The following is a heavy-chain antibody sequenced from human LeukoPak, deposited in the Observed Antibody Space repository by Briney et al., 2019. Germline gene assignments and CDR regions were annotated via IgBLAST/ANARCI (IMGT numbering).Heavy chain of an antibody. CDR2: ISGRGDST. Sequence: PGGSLRLSCAASGFTFYTYAMSWVRQAPGKGLEWVSAISGRGDSTNYADSVKGRFTISRDNSKNTLYLQMNSLRAEDTAVYYCARVYYGSGSLYYYYYYMDVWGKGTTVTISS. CDR1: GFTFYTYA. D-gene: IGHD3-10*01. CDR3: ARVYYGSGSLYYYYYYMDV. V-gene: IGHV3-23*01. J-gene: IGHJ6*03.